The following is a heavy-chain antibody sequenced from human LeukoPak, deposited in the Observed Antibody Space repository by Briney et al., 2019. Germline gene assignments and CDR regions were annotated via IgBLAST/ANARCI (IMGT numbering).Heavy chain of an antibody. CDR2: IYSGGST. V-gene: IGHV3-66*01. D-gene: IGHD5-24*01. CDR3: ARGPMAVTYFQH. CDR1: GFTVSSNY. Sequence: GGSLRLSCAASGFTVSSNYMSWVRQAPGKGLEWVSVIYSGGSTYYADSVKGRFTISRDNSKNTLYLQMNSLRAEDTAVYYCARGPMAVTYFQHWGQGTLVTVSS. J-gene: IGHJ1*01.